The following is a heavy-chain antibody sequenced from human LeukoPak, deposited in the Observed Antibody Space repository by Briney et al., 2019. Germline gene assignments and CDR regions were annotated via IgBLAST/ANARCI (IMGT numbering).Heavy chain of an antibody. V-gene: IGHV3-7*03. CDR2: IKQDGSEK. D-gene: IGHD5-24*01. CDR1: GFTFSSYG. J-gene: IGHJ5*02. Sequence: PGRSLRLSCAASGFTFSSYGMHWVRQAPGKGLEWVANIKQDGSEKYYVDSVKGRFTISRDNAKNSLYLQMNSLRAEDTAVYYCARGRSWFDPWGQGTLVTVSS. CDR3: ARGRSWFDP.